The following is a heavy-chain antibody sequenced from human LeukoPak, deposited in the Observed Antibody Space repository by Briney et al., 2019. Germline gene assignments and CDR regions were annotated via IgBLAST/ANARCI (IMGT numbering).Heavy chain of an antibody. CDR1: GGSISSYY. Sequence: KPSETLSLTCTVSGGSISSYYWSWIRQPPGKGLEWIGYIYYSGSTNYNPSLKSRVTISVDTSKNQFSLKLSSVTAADTAVYYCAREPAPAAAGYYYYYGMDVWGQGTTVTVSS. CDR3: AREPAPAAAGYYYYYGMDV. D-gene: IGHD6-13*01. CDR2: IYYSGST. J-gene: IGHJ6*02. V-gene: IGHV4-59*12.